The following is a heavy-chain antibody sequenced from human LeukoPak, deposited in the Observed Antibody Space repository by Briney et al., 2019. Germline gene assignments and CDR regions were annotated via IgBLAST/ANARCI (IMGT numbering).Heavy chain of an antibody. J-gene: IGHJ4*02. D-gene: IGHD1-26*01. Sequence: GGSLRLSCAASGFTFSSYWMSWVRQAPGKGLEWLANIKQDGTEKNYLNSVKGRFTISRDNAKNSLYLQMNSLSAEDTAVYYCARDYSGWGQGTLVTVSS. CDR2: IKQDGTEK. CDR3: ARDYSG. V-gene: IGHV3-7*01. CDR1: GFTFSSYW.